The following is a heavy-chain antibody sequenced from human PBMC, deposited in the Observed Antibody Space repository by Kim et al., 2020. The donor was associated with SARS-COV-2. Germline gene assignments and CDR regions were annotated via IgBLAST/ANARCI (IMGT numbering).Heavy chain of an antibody. V-gene: IGHV4-39*01. CDR3: ARHKSPQALGPDY. CDR2: IYSTGST. CDR1: GDSISGSRDF. Sequence: SETLSLTCTVSGDSISGSRDFWGWIRQPPGRGLDWIGTIYSTGSTYYTPSLKSRVTMSVDTSKNQFSLKLTSVTAADTAVYFCARHKSPQALGPDYWCQGTLVTVSS. J-gene: IGHJ4*02.